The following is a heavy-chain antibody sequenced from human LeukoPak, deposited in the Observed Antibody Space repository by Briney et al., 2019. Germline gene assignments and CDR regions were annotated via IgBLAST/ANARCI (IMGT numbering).Heavy chain of an antibody. J-gene: IGHJ4*02. Sequence: PGRSLRLSCAASGFTFSSYAMHWVRQAPGKGLEWVAVISHDGSYKYYADSVKGRFTISRDKSKNTLYLQMSSLRAEDTAVYYCARDGSYCGSYNDYWGQGTLVTVSS. D-gene: IGHD1-26*01. CDR3: ARDGSYCGSYNDY. CDR1: GFTFSSYA. V-gene: IGHV3-30*15. CDR2: ISHDGSYK.